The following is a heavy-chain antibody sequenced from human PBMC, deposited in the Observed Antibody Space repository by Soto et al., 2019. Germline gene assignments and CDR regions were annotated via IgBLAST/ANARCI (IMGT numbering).Heavy chain of an antibody. Sequence: PVWSLRLSCAASGFTFSRYWMHWVRQAPGKGLVWVSRIKSDGSTTTYADSVEGRFTISRDNAKNTLYLEMSSLRADDTAVYYCAREANSYFDIGRRLYGTSDDCGQGMMLTVAS. CDR3: AREANSYFDIGRRLYGTSDD. J-gene: IGHJ4*02. CDR2: IKSDGSTT. CDR1: GFTFSRYW. V-gene: IGHV3-74*01. D-gene: IGHD2-15*01.